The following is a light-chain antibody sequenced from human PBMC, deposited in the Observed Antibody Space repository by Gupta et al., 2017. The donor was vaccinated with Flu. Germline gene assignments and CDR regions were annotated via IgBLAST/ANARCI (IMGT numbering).Light chain of an antibody. CDR1: QSITNS. V-gene: IGKV1-5*03. J-gene: IGKJ1*01. CDR2: KAS. CDR3: QHDNSYPWT. Sequence: PSTLSASVGDRVTITCRASQSITNSLAWYQQRPGKAPKLLIYKASSLESGVPSRFSGSGSGTDFTLTISSLQPDDFATYYCQHDNSYPWTFGQGTKVEIK.